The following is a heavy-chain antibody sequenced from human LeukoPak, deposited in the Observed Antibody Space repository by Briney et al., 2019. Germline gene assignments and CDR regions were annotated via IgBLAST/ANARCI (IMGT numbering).Heavy chain of an antibody. J-gene: IGHJ4*02. V-gene: IGHV1-69*02. CDR1: GGTFSSYT. Sequence: SVKVSCKASGGTFSSYTISWVRQAPGQGLEWMGRIIPILGIANYAQKFQGRVTITADKSTSTAYMELSSLRSEDTAVYYCAKGVSSYYDSSGYRPLDYWGQGTLVTVSS. D-gene: IGHD3-22*01. CDR3: AKGVSSYYDSSGYRPLDY. CDR2: IIPILGIA.